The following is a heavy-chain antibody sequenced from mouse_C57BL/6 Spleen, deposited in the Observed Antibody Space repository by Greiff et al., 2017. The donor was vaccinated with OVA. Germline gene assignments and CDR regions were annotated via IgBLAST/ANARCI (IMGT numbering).Heavy chain of an antibody. V-gene: IGHV5-16*01. D-gene: IGHD1-1*01. CDR3: ARDRYGSPNWYFDV. CDR1: GFTFSDYY. CDR2: INYDGSST. Sequence: EVQLVESEGGLVQPGSSMKLSCTASGFTFSDYYMAWVRQVPEKGLEWVANINYDGSSTYYLDSLKSRFIISRDNAKNILYLQMSSLKSEDTATYYCARDRYGSPNWYFDVWGTGTTVTVSS. J-gene: IGHJ1*03.